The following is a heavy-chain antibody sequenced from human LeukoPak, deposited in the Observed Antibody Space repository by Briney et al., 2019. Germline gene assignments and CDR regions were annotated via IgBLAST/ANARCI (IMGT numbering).Heavy chain of an antibody. D-gene: IGHD3-22*01. Sequence: GGTLRLSCAASGFTFSSYGMSWVRQAPGRGLEWVSAISGSGGSTYYADSVKGRFTISRDNSKNTLYLQMNSLRAEDTAVYYCAKLGTKGYYDSSGYSFHPDYWGQGTLVTVSS. CDR2: ISGSGGST. CDR1: GFTFSSYG. V-gene: IGHV3-23*01. CDR3: AKLGTKGYYDSSGYSFHPDY. J-gene: IGHJ4*02.